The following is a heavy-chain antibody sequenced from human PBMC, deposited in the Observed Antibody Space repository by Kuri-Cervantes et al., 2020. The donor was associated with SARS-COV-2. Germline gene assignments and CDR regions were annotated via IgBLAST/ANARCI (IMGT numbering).Heavy chain of an antibody. D-gene: IGHD6-19*01. CDR2: ISYDGSNK. CDR3: ARQGDGGFRAVAGTTEWGY. CDR1: GFTFSSYA. Sequence: GGSLRLSCAASGFTFSSYAMHWVRQAPGKGLEWVAVISYDGSNKYYADSVEGRFTISRDNSKNTLYLQMNSLRAEDTAVYYCARQGDGGFRAVAGTTEWGYWGQGTLVTVSS. V-gene: IGHV3-30-3*01. J-gene: IGHJ4*02.